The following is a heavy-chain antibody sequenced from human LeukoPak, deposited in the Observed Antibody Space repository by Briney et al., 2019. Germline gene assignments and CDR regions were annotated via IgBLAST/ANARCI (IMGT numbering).Heavy chain of an antibody. CDR3: ARVYCSSTSCHYYFDY. Sequence: ASVKVSCKASGYSFTSYAMHWVRQAPGQRLEWVGWINAGNGDTKYSQKFQGRVTITRDTSASIAYMEVSSLRSEDTAVYYCARVYCSSTSCHYYFDYWGQGTLVTVSS. V-gene: IGHV1-3*01. CDR2: INAGNGDT. D-gene: IGHD2-2*01. CDR1: GYSFTSYA. J-gene: IGHJ4*02.